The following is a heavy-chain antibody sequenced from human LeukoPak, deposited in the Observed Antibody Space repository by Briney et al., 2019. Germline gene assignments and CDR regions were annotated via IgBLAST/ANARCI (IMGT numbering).Heavy chain of an antibody. J-gene: IGHJ6*02. CDR2: IYPGDSDT. CDR3: ARHESNNPLGV. D-gene: IGHD1-14*01. Sequence: HGESLQISCKGSGSSFTSYWIAWVRQVPGKGLEWMGIIYPGDSDTRYSPSFQGQVTISADKSISTAYLQWSSLKASDSAMYYCARHESNNPLGVWGHGTTVTVSS. CDR1: GSSFTSYW. V-gene: IGHV5-51*01.